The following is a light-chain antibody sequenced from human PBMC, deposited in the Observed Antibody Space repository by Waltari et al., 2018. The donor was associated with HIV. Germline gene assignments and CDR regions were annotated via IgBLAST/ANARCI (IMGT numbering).Light chain of an antibody. CDR3: KQYDDWPWT. V-gene: IGKV3-15*01. CDR2: GAE. CDR1: QPVIGN. Sequence: EIVMTQSPATLSVSPGERATLSCRASQPVIGNLAWYQQQPGQVPRLLIFGAETRASGVPARFTGSGSETEFTLTISSLQSEDFAVYFCKQYDDWPWTFGQGTKVEIK. J-gene: IGKJ1*01.